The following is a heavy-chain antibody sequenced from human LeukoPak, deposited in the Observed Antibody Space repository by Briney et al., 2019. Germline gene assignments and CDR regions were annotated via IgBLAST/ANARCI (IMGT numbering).Heavy chain of an antibody. J-gene: IGHJ3*02. CDR3: AKDSIDIVATIIGDDAFDI. Sequence: PGGSLRLSCAASGFIFSNYGMHWVRQAPGKGLEWVAFIRYDGSNKYYADSVKGRFTISRDNSKNTLYLQMNSLRAEDTAMYYCAKDSIDIVATIIGDDAFDIWGQGTTVTVSS. CDR2: IRYDGSNK. V-gene: IGHV3-30*02. D-gene: IGHD5-12*01. CDR1: GFIFSNYG.